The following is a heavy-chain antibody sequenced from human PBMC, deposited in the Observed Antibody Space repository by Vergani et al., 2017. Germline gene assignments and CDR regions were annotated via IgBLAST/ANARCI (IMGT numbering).Heavy chain of an antibody. CDR1: GFSIDNGYY. Sequence: QVQLQESGPGLVKPSEILSLTFAVSGFSIDNGYYWDWIRQPPGKGLEWIGSIYRTGRTHFNPSLKSRVTISVDTSNNHFSLRLNSLTAADTAVYYCARRSGIVYEIFSGTQYFFDFWGQGTLVTVSS. V-gene: IGHV4-38-2*01. CDR3: ARRSGIVYEIFSGTQYFFDF. CDR2: IYRTGRT. J-gene: IGHJ4*02. D-gene: IGHD3-9*01.